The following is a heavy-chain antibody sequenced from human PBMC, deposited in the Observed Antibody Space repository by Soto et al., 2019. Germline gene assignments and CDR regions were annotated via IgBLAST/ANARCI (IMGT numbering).Heavy chain of an antibody. J-gene: IGHJ4*02. CDR1: A. Sequence: ALHRVIKEQGKGLEWVAAIPHDGNNKYYADSVKGRFTISRDNSMNLLYLQMHGLRTEDTATFYCARASGHIYAPPHGPFAHWGQGAPVTVSP. D-gene: IGHD3-16*01. CDR3: ARASGHIYAPPHGPFAH. V-gene: IGHV3-30-3*01. CDR2: IPHDGNNK.